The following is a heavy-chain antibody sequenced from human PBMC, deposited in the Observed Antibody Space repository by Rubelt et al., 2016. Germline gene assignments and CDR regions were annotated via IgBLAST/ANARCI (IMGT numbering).Heavy chain of an antibody. V-gene: IGHV3-23*01. CDR2: VSGGREDG. J-gene: IGHJ4*02. CDR3: AASFDY. CDR1: GFTFDIYA. Sequence: EVQVLESGGTVVQPGGSLRLSCTASGFTFDIYAMSWVRQAPGKGLDWVSTVSGGREDGHYAETVKGRFSVSRDNAKNTLYLQMNGLRAEDTAVYYCAASFDYWGQGTLVTVSS.